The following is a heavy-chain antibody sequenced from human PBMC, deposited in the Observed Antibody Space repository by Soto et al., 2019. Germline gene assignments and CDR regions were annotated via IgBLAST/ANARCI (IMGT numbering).Heavy chain of an antibody. CDR1: GGSISSSSYY. D-gene: IGHD3-22*01. Sequence: KPSETLSLTCTVSGGSISSSSYYWGWIRQPPGKGLEWIGSIYYSGSTYYNPSLKSRVTISVDTSKNQFSLKLSSVTAADTAVYYCARIGYYYDSSGYPPPQDDYWGQGTLVTVSS. V-gene: IGHV4-39*01. J-gene: IGHJ4*02. CDR3: ARIGYYYDSSGYPPPQDDY. CDR2: IYYSGST.